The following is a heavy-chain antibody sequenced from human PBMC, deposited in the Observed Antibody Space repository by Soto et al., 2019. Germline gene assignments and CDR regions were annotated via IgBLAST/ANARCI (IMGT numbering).Heavy chain of an antibody. CDR3: ARALVHGGDF. V-gene: IGHV3-7*01. D-gene: IGHD3-10*01. Sequence: GGSLRLSCAASGFTFSNYWMAWVRQAPGKGLEWVANIKQDGSETNFVDSVKGRFTISRDNAKNSLHLQLNSLRAEDTAVYYCARALVHGGDFWGQGTLVTVSS. J-gene: IGHJ4*02. CDR2: IKQDGSET. CDR1: GFTFSNYW.